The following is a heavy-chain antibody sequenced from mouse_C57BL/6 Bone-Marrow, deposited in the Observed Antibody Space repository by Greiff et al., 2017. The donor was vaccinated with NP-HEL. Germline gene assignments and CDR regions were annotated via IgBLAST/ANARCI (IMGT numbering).Heavy chain of an antibody. D-gene: IGHD1-1*01. V-gene: IGHV1-54*01. CDR1: GYAFTNYF. CDR2: INPGSGGT. CDR3: ARDYYGVARRDYFDD. J-gene: IGHJ2*01. Sequence: QVHVKQSGAELVRPGTSVKVSCKASGYAFTNYFIEWVKQRPGQGLEWIGVINPGSGGTNYNETFKGKATLTADKSSSTAYMQLSSLTSEDSTVYFCARDYYGVARRDYFDDWGKGTTLTVSS.